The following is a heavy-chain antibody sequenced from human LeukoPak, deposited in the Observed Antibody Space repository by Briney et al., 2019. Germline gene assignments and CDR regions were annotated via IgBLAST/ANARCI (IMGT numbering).Heavy chain of an antibody. CDR2: INPNSGGT. J-gene: IGHJ4*02. D-gene: IGHD4-17*01. V-gene: IGHV1-2*06. CDR1: GYTFTGYY. Sequence: VKVSCKASGYTFTGYYMHWVRQAPGQGLEWMGRINPNSGGTNYAQKFQGRITMTKSTSISTAYMELSDLESEDTAVYYCARTPPDYGIDYWGQGTLVTVSS. CDR3: ARTPPDYGIDY.